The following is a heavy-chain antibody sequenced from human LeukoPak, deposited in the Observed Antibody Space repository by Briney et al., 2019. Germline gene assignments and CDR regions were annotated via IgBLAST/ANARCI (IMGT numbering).Heavy chain of an antibody. V-gene: IGHV1-2*02. CDR3: ARDEEDYYGSLGWFDP. CDR1: GYTFTGYY. Sequence: ASVKVSCKASGYTFTGYYMHWVRQAPGQGLEWMGWINPNSGGTNYAQKFQGRVTMTRDTSISTAYMELSRLRSDDTAVYYCARDEEDYYGSLGWFDPWGQGTLVTVSS. D-gene: IGHD3-10*01. J-gene: IGHJ5*02. CDR2: INPNSGGT.